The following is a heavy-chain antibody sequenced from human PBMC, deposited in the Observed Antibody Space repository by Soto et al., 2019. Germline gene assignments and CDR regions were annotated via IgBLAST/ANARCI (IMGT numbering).Heavy chain of an antibody. Sequence: PSETLSLTCAVYGGSFSGYYWSWIRHPPGKGREWIGEINHSGSTNYNPSLKSRVNISVDPSKNQFSLKLSSVTAADTAVYYCARLGILTGREGGYYYDVIDVWGQGATVTVSS. CDR3: ARLGILTGREGGYYYDVIDV. J-gene: IGHJ6*02. CDR2: INHSGST. D-gene: IGHD3-9*01. V-gene: IGHV4-34*01. CDR1: GGSFSGYY.